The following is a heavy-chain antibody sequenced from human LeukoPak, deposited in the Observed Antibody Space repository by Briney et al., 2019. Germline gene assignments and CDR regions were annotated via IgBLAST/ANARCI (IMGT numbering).Heavy chain of an antibody. CDR1: GFTFSSYA. Sequence: GGSLRLSCAASGFTFSSYAMSWVRQAPGEGLEWVSAISGSGGSTYYADSVKGRFTISRDNSKNTLYLQMNSLRAEDTAVYYCAKGQGGYENHNWFDPWGQGTLVTVS. CDR3: AKGQGGYENHNWFDP. D-gene: IGHD5-12*01. J-gene: IGHJ5*02. V-gene: IGHV3-23*01. CDR2: ISGSGGST.